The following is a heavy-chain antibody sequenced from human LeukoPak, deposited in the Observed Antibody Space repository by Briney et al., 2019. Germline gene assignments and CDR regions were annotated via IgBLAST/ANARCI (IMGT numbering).Heavy chain of an antibody. Sequence: GASVKVSCKASGYTFTAYYMHWVRQAPGKGLEWMGWISPNSGGTNYAQKFQGRVTMTSDTSFSTAYMELSRLTSDDTAVYYCARDSSGRFLDYWGQGTLVTVSS. D-gene: IGHD1-26*01. CDR2: ISPNSGGT. V-gene: IGHV1-2*02. CDR1: GYTFTAYY. CDR3: ARDSSGRFLDY. J-gene: IGHJ4*02.